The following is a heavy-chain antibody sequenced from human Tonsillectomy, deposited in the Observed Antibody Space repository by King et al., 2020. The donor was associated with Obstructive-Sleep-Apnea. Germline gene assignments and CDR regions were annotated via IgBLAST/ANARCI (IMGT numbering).Heavy chain of an antibody. D-gene: IGHD3-22*01. Sequence: QLQESGPGLVKPSQTLSLICTVSGGSISRGDYYWSWIRQPPGKGLEWIGYIYYSGSTYYNPSPKSRVTISIDTSKNQFSLKLSSVTAADTAVYFCARAVKTYYYDSSGLDYWGQGTLVTVSS. CDR1: GGSISRGDYY. V-gene: IGHV4-30-4*01. CDR3: ARAVKTYYYDSSGLDY. CDR2: IYYSGST. J-gene: IGHJ4*02.